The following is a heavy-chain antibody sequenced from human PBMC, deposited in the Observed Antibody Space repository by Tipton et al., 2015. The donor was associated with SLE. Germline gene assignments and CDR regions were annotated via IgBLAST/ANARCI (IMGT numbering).Heavy chain of an antibody. CDR1: GVSLTENY. Sequence: TLSLTCTASGVSLTENYWRWIRQPPGKGLGWIGCMHYIGRAAYNSYLQSRTTILVYTSKRQIYLKLNSVTAADAAMYYCTRDRRYTVIYFWGPGTLVTVS. J-gene: IGHJ4*02. V-gene: IGHV4-59*12. D-gene: IGHD4-17*01. CDR2: MHYIGRA. CDR3: TRDRRYTVIYF.